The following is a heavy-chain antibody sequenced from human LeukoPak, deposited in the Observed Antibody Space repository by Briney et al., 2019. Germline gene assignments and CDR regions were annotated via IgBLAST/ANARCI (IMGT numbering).Heavy chain of an antibody. D-gene: IGHD2-2*01. J-gene: IGHJ4*02. Sequence: SETLSLTCTVSGGSVSSDSYFWTWIRQPPGKGLEWIGYIYYSGSTNYNPSLKSRVTISVDTSKNQFSLKLSSVTAADTAVYYCARGNRYQLLPALFDYWGQGTLVTVSS. CDR2: IYYSGST. V-gene: IGHV4-61*01. CDR1: GGSVSSDSYF. CDR3: ARGNRYQLLPALFDY.